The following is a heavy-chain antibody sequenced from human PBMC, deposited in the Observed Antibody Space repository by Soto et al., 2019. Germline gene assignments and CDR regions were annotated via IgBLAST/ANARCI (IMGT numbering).Heavy chain of an antibody. CDR3: ARRYGKNAFDI. J-gene: IGHJ3*02. Sequence: SETLSLTCTVSGGYISSYYWSWIRQPPGKGMEWIGYVHHSWGSTYNPSLQSRVAISLDTSKSQFSLKLTSVTAADTAVYYCARRYGKNAFDIWGQGTMVTVSS. CDR2: VHHSWGS. CDR1: GGYISSYY. D-gene: IGHD5-18*01. V-gene: IGHV4-59*01.